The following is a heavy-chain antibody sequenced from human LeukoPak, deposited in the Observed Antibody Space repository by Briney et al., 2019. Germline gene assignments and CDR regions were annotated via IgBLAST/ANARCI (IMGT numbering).Heavy chain of an antibody. CDR3: AKDLEAGAVAGPNDY. Sequence: ASVKVSCKASGYTFTSYYMHWVRQAPGQGLEWMGIINPSGGSTSYAQKFQGRVTMTRDTSTSTVYMELSSLRSEDTAVYYCAKDLEAGAVAGPNDYWGQGTLVTVSS. CDR2: INPSGGST. V-gene: IGHV1-46*01. J-gene: IGHJ4*02. D-gene: IGHD6-19*01. CDR1: GYTFTSYY.